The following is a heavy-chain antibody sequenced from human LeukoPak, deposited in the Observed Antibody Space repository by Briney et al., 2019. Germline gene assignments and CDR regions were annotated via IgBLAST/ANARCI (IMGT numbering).Heavy chain of an antibody. D-gene: IGHD2-15*01. CDR3: ARSLGYCSGGSCYWFWFDP. CDR2: IYYSGST. CDR1: GYSISSGYY. Sequence: SETLSLTCTVSGYSISSGYYWGWIRQPPGKGLEWIGSIYYSGSTYYNPSLKSRVTISVDTSKNQFSLKLSSVTAADTAVYYCARSLGYCSGGSCYWFWFDPWGQGTLVTVSS. J-gene: IGHJ5*02. V-gene: IGHV4-38-2*02.